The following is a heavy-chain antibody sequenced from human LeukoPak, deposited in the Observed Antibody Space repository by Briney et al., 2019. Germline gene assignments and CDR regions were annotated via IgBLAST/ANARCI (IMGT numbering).Heavy chain of an antibody. J-gene: IGHJ4*02. V-gene: IGHV3-23*01. CDR3: AKDLVGFYYYDSSGLTSGFDY. CDR1: EFSVGSNY. D-gene: IGHD3-22*01. CDR2: ISGSGGST. Sequence: PGGSLRLSCAASEFSVGSNYMTWVRQAPGKGLEWVSAISGSGGSTYYADSVKGRFTISRDNSKSTLYLQMNSLRAEDTAVYYCAKDLVGFYYYDSSGLTSGFDYWGQGTLVTVSS.